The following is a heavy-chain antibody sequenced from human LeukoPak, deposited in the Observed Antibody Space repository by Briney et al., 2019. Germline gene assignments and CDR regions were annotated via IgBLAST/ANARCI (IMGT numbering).Heavy chain of an antibody. V-gene: IGHV4-4*07. D-gene: IGHD6-13*01. Sequence: PSETLSLTCTVSGGSISSYYWSWIRQPAGKGLEWIGRIHTSGSTNYNPSLKSRVTMSVDTSKNQFSLKLSSVTAADTAMYYCARVSIAAAGGWFDPWGQGTLVTVSS. J-gene: IGHJ5*02. CDR1: GGSISSYY. CDR3: ARVSIAAAGGWFDP. CDR2: IHTSGST.